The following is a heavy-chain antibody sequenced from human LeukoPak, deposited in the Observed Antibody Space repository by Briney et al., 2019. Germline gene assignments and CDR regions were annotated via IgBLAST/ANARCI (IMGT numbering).Heavy chain of an antibody. D-gene: IGHD3-22*01. Sequence: ASVKVSCKASGYTFTSYYMHWVRQAPGQGLDWMAIINPSGGSTNYAQKFQGRLTMTRNTPTSTVYMELSSLRSEDTAVYYCARDPRPSYDSSDYYYPGDYWGQGTLVTVSS. V-gene: IGHV1-46*01. J-gene: IGHJ4*02. CDR2: INPSGGST. CDR3: ARDPRPSYDSSDYYYPGDY. CDR1: GYTFTSYY.